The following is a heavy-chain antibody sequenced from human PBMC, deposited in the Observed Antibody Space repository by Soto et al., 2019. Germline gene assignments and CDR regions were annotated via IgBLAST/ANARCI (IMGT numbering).Heavy chain of an antibody. J-gene: IGHJ5*02. V-gene: IGHV4-34*01. CDR3: VRIRYQLPSSVLWLDP. D-gene: IGHD3-16*01. CDR1: GGFLSESY. Sequence: AAETLSLTCAVYGGFLSESYWTWIRQPPGKGLEWIGEINHVGGSNYNPSLKSRVTMSVDTSQNQFSLRLISVTAADTAMYFCVRIRYQLPSSVLWLDPWGQGTPVTVSS. CDR2: INHVGGS.